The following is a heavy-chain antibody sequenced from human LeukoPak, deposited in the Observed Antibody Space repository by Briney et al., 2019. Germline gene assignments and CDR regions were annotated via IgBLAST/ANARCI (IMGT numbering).Heavy chain of an antibody. CDR2: IGTAGDT. CDR3: ARQTTVGGLDY. V-gene: IGHV3-13*01. J-gene: IGHJ4*02. Sequence: PGGSLRLSCAASGFTFSSYDMHWVRQATGKGLEWVSAIGTAGDTYYPGSVKGRFTISRENAKNSLYLQMNRLRAGDTAVYYCARQTTVGGLDYWDQGTLVTVSS. CDR1: GFTFSSYD. D-gene: IGHD4-11*01.